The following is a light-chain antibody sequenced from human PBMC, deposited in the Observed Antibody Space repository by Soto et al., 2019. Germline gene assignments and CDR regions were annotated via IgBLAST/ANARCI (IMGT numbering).Light chain of an antibody. J-gene: IGKJ1*01. CDR3: QQYYNTPRT. Sequence: DIVMTQSPDYLAVSLGERATINCKSSQSVLYSSNNKNYLAWYQQKAGQPPKLLMSWASTRESGVPDRFSGSGSGTVFTLTISSLQAEDVAVYYCQQYYNTPRTFGQGTKVEIK. CDR1: QSVLYSSNNKNY. V-gene: IGKV4-1*01. CDR2: WAS.